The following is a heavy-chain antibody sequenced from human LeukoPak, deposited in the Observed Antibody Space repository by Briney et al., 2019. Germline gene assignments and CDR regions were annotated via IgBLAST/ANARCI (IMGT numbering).Heavy chain of an antibody. CDR2: ISWDGGST. V-gene: IGHV3-43*01. CDR1: GFTFDDYT. D-gene: IGHD3-9*01. CDR3: TRDLMDYDVSTGLHHYYMDV. Sequence: GGSLRLSCAASGFTFDDYTMHWVRQAPGKGLEWVSLISWDGGSTYYADSVRGRFTISRDNAKNTLYLQMNTLRVEDTAVYYCTRDLMDYDVSTGLHHYYMDVWGQGTTVTVSS. J-gene: IGHJ6*02.